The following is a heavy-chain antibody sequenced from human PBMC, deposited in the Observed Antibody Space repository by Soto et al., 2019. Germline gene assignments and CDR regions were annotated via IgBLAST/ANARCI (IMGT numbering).Heavy chain of an antibody. D-gene: IGHD3-3*01. Sequence: QVQLVQSGAEVKKPGASVKVSCKASGYTFTSYGISWVRQAPGQGLEWMGWISAYNGSTNYAQKLQGRVTMTTDTSTSTAYMELRSLRSDDTAVYYCATWGGAITIFGVVIDGMDVWGQGTTVTVS. J-gene: IGHJ6*02. CDR2: ISAYNGST. CDR3: ATWGGAITIFGVVIDGMDV. CDR1: GYTFTSYG. V-gene: IGHV1-18*01.